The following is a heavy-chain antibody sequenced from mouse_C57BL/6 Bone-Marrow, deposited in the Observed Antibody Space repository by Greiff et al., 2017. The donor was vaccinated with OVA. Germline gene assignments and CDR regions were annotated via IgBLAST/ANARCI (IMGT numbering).Heavy chain of an antibody. J-gene: IGHJ1*03. D-gene: IGHD1-1*01. Sequence: QVQLQQPGAELVRPGSSVKLSCKASGYTFTSYWMDWVKQRPGQGLEWIGNIYPSDSETHYNQTFKDTATLTVDKSSSTAYMQRSSLTSEDAAVYYCARGRYYGSSWYFDVWGTGTTVTVSS. CDR1: GYTFTSYW. V-gene: IGHV1-61*01. CDR2: IYPSDSET. CDR3: ARGRYYGSSWYFDV.